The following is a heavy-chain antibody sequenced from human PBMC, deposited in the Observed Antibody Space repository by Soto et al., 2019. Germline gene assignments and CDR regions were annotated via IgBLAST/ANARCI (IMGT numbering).Heavy chain of an antibody. CDR3: ARLGGYCSGGSCPYGMDV. CDR2: ISSSSSYI. D-gene: IGHD2-15*01. CDR1: GFTFSSYS. Sequence: GSLRLSCAASGFTFSSYSMNWVRQAPGKGLEWVSSISSSSSYIYYADSVKGRFTISRDNAKNSLYLQMNSLRAEDTAVYYCARLGGYCSGGSCPYGMDVWGQGTTVTVSS. J-gene: IGHJ6*02. V-gene: IGHV3-21*01.